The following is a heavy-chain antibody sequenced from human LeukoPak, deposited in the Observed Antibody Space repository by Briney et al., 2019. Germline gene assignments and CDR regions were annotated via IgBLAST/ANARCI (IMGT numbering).Heavy chain of an antibody. V-gene: IGHV3-30*03. Sequence: PGGSLRLSCAASGFTFSSYGMHWVRQAPGKGLEWVAVISYDGSNKYYADSVKGRVTISRDNSKNTLYLQMNSPRAENTAGYYCVRIAAAGAAFDIWGQGTMVTVSS. CDR3: VRIAAAGAAFDI. CDR2: ISYDGSNK. CDR1: GFTFSSYG. J-gene: IGHJ3*02. D-gene: IGHD6-13*01.